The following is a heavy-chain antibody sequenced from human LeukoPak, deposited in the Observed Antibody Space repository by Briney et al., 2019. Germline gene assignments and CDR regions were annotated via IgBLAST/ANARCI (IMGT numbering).Heavy chain of an antibody. V-gene: IGHV3-33*01. Sequence: GRXXXXXXAXXGXXFXSYGMHXVRQAPGKGLEWVAVIWYDGSNKYYADSVKGGFTISRDNSKNTLYLQMNSLRAEDTAVYYCARDTRGYFDYWGQGTLVTVSS. CDR2: IWYDGSNK. CDR1: GXXFXSYG. CDR3: ARDTRGYFDY. J-gene: IGHJ4*02.